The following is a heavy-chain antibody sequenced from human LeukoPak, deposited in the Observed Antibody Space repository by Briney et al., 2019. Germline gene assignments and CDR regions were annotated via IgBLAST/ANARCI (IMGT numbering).Heavy chain of an antibody. CDR1: GYTLTGYY. J-gene: IGHJ4*02. V-gene: IGHV1-2*02. CDR3: ARDVPDDFWSGYYSPNYFDY. Sequence: GASVKVSCKASGYTLTGYYMHWARQAPGQGLEWMGWINPNSGGTNYAQKFQGRVTMTRDTSISTAYMELSRLRSDDTAVYYCARDVPDDFWSGYYSPNYFDYWGQGTLVTVSS. D-gene: IGHD3-3*01. CDR2: INPNSGGT.